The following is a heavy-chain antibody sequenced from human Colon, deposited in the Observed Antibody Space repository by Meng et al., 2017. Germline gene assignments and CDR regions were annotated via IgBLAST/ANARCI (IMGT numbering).Heavy chain of an antibody. J-gene: IGHJ4*02. CDR2: IKQDGSEK. CDR1: GFTFSSYW. CDR3: ASGSARKYSSSSPLGY. Sequence: GESLKIFCAASGFTFSSYWMSWVRQAPGKGLEWVANIKQDGSEKYYVDSVKGRFTISRDNAKNSLYLQMNSLRAEDTAVYYCASGSARKYSSSSPLGYWGQGTLVTVSS. D-gene: IGHD6-6*01. V-gene: IGHV3-7*01.